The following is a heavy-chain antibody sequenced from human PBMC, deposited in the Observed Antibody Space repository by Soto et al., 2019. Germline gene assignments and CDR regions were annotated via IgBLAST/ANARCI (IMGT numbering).Heavy chain of an antibody. CDR1: GYTLTRYP. V-gene: IGHV1-3*01. D-gene: IGHD3-10*01. Sequence: EASVKVSCKASGYTLTRYPIHWVRQAPGQGLEWMGWLNPANGDTGYSQNFQGRVTITRDTSASTAYMEMNSLRSEDTAVYYCARKDYYGSGIYYFDSWGQGTQVTVSS. J-gene: IGHJ4*02. CDR2: LNPANGDT. CDR3: ARKDYYGSGIYYFDS.